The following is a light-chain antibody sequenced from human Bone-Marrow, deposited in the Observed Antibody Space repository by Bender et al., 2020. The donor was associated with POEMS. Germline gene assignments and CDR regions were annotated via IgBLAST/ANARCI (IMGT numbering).Light chain of an antibody. CDR3: AVWDDSLNGWV. V-gene: IGLV2-11*01. CDR1: SSDVGGYGY. Sequence: QSALTQAASVSGSPGQSVTISCTGTSSDVGGYGYVSWYQQHPGKAPKVMIYDVSRRPSGVPDRFSGSKSGNTASLTISGLQAEDEADYYCAVWDDSLNGWVFGGGTKLTVL. CDR2: DVS. J-gene: IGLJ3*02.